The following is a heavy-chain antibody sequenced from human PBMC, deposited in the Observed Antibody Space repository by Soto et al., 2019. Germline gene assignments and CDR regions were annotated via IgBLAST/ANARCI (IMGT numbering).Heavy chain of an antibody. J-gene: IGHJ5*02. Sequence: QLQLQESGSGLVKPSQTLSLTCAVSGGSISSGGYSWSWIRQPPGKGLEWIGYIYHSGSTYYNPSLKSRVTISVDRSKNQFSLKLSSVTAADTAVYYCAREKTARGYHRNWFDPWGQGTLVTVSS. CDR3: AREKTARGYHRNWFDP. CDR1: GGSISSGGYS. D-gene: IGHD3-22*01. V-gene: IGHV4-30-2*01. CDR2: IYHSGST.